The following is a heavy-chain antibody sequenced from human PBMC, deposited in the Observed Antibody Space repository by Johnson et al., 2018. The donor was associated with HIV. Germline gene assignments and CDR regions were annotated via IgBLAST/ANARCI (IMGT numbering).Heavy chain of an antibody. V-gene: IGHV3-30-3*01. D-gene: IGHD3-10*01. Sequence: VESGGGLVKPGGSLRLSCAASGFTFSSYAMHWVRQAPGKGLEWVAVISYDGSNKYYADSVKGRFTISRDNSKNTLYLQMNSLRAEDTAVYYCARGVDGAFDIWGQGTMVTVSS. CDR2: ISYDGSNK. J-gene: IGHJ3*02. CDR3: ARGVDGAFDI. CDR1: GFTFSSYA.